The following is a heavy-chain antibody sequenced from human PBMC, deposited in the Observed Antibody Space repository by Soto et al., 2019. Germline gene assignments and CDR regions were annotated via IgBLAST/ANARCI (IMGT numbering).Heavy chain of an antibody. Sequence: QVQLVESGGGVVQPGRSLRLSCAASGFTFSSYGMHWVRQAPGKGLEWVAVISYDGSNKYYADSVKGRFTISRDNSKNTLYLQMNSLRAEDTAVYYCAHEQQLVFQHWGQGTLVTVSS. J-gene: IGHJ1*01. V-gene: IGHV3-30*18. D-gene: IGHD6-13*01. CDR3: AHEQQLVFQH. CDR1: GFTFSSYG. CDR2: ISYDGSNK.